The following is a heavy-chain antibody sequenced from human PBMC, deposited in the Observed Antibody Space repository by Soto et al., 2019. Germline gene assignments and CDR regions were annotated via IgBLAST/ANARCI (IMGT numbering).Heavy chain of an antibody. CDR1: GGSFSGVY. Sequence: QVQLQQWGAGLLKPSETLSLTCAVYGGSFSGVYWTWIRQPPGKGLEYIGEINHSGSTSYNTSLKSRVTMSVDTSKNQFSLKLSSLTAADTAVYYCARQAAGDYDEYDLDYWGQGILVSVSS. CDR3: ARQAAGDYDEYDLDY. CDR2: INHSGST. J-gene: IGHJ4*02. D-gene: IGHD4-17*01. V-gene: IGHV4-34*02.